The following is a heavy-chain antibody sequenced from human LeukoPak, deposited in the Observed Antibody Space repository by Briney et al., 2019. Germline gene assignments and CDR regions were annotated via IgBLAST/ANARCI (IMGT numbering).Heavy chain of an antibody. CDR2: INPRGGST. V-gene: IGHV1-46*01. Sequence: ASVKVSCKASGYTFTSYYMHWVRQAPGQGLEWMGIINPRGGSTSYAQKFQGRVTMTRDTSTSTVYMELSSLRSEDTAVYYCARVGLDCSGGSCYSRPAFDYWGQGTLVTVSS. J-gene: IGHJ4*02. D-gene: IGHD2-15*01. CDR3: ARVGLDCSGGSCYSRPAFDY. CDR1: GYTFTSYY.